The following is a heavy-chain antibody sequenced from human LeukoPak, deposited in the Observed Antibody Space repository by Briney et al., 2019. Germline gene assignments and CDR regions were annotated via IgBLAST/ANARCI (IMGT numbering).Heavy chain of an antibody. CDR3: ARSYLGTITAGPFHY. D-gene: IGHD5-12*01. Sequence: PGASVKVSCRASGYTFSNFGIAWVRQAPGQGLEWMGWISGYQGSTKYAQKFQGRVTMTIDRSTSTAYMDLRSLRSDDTAMYFCARSYLGTITAGPFHYWGQGILVAVSS. J-gene: IGHJ4*02. CDR2: ISGYQGST. V-gene: IGHV1-18*01. CDR1: GYTFSNFG.